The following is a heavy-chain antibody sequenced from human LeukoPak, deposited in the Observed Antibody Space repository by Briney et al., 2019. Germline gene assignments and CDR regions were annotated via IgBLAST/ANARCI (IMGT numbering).Heavy chain of an antibody. V-gene: IGHV1-18*01. Sequence: GASVKVSCKASGYTFTSYGISWVRQAPGQGLEWMGWISAYNGNTNYAQKLQGRVTMTTDTSTSTAYMELSSLRSEDTAVYYCATLGYCSSTSCYTRERNWFDPWGQGTLVTVSS. CDR2: ISAYNGNT. CDR1: GYTFTSYG. CDR3: ATLGYCSSTSCYTRERNWFDP. J-gene: IGHJ5*02. D-gene: IGHD2-2*02.